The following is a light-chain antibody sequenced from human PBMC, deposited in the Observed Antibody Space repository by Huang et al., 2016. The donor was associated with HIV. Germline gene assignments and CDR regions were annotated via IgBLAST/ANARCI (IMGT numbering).Light chain of an antibody. CDR2: GAS. J-gene: IGKJ1*01. V-gene: IGKV3-15*01. CDR3: QHYNNWPPWT. Sequence: EIVMTQSPSTLSVSPGEGATLSCRASQTINNDLAWYQQRPGQSPRLLIYGASTRATGVPARFSGSGSGKKFTLTISSLRSEDFAIYYCQHYNNWPPWTFGQGTKVDI. CDR1: QTINND.